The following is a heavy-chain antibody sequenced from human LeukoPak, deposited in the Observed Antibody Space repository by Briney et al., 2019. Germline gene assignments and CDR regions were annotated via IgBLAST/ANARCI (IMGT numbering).Heavy chain of an antibody. D-gene: IGHD5-18*01. CDR3: ARFTAMVRSYPHYLDV. V-gene: IGHV5-51*01. CDR2: IYPGDSDT. Sequence: GESLKISFQCSGYSHNTYWICWVLQMPGKGLEWMGIIYPGDSDTRYSPSFQGQVTISTDKSISTAYLQWSSLKASDTAMYYCARFTAMVRSYPHYLDVWGKGTTVTVSS. CDR1: GYSHNTYW. J-gene: IGHJ6*03.